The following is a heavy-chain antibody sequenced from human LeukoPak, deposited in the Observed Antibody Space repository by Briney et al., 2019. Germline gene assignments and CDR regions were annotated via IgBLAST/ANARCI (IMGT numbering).Heavy chain of an antibody. D-gene: IGHD3-22*01. Sequence: KVSCKASGYTFTSYDINWVRQATGQGLEWMGWMNPNSGNTGYAQKFQGRVTITRDTSASTAYMELSSLRSEDTAVYYCARDRTSTWYYYDSSGSVPFDYWGQGTLVTVSS. CDR1: GYTFTSYD. J-gene: IGHJ4*02. CDR2: MNPNSGNT. V-gene: IGHV1-8*01. CDR3: ARDRTSTWYYYDSSGSVPFDY.